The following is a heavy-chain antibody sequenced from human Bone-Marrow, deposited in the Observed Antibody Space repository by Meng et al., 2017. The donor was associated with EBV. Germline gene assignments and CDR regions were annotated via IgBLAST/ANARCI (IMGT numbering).Heavy chain of an antibody. CDR1: GGSISSGGYY. Sequence: QVQLQESGPGLVKPSQTLSLTCAVSGGSISSGGYYWSWIRQPPGKGLGSIGYIYYSGSTYYNPSLKSRVTISVDTSKNHFSLKLSSVTAADTAVYYCARTYTVTTGWFDPWGQGTLVTVSS. D-gene: IGHD4-17*01. CDR3: ARTYTVTTGWFDP. J-gene: IGHJ5*02. V-gene: IGHV4-30-4*01. CDR2: IYYSGST.